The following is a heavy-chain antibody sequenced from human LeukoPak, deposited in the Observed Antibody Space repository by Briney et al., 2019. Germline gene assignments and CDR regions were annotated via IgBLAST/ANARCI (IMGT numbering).Heavy chain of an antibody. CDR3: XXXXXHGYSYXFVLDS. Sequence: SETLSLTCTVSGGSMNTYYWTWLRQPAGKGLEWLGRMYHSGTTNYNSPLYNPSLSSRVTMSVDGAKNQFSLRLKSVTTADTXXXXXXXXXXHGYSYXFVLDSWGQGSLVTVSS. D-gene: IGHD5-18*01. V-gene: IGHV4-4*07. CDR1: GGSMNTYY. J-gene: IGHJ4*02. CDR2: MYHSGTT.